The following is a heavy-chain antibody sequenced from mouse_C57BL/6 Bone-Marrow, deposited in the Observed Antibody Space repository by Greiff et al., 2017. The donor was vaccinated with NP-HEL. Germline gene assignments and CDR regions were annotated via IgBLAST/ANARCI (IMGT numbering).Heavy chain of an antibody. CDR1: GYAFSSSW. D-gene: IGHD2-4*01. CDR3: ARTPIYYDYDRFAY. V-gene: IGHV1-82*01. CDR2: IYPGDGDT. Sequence: VLLVESGPELVKPGASVKISCKASGYAFSSSWMNWVKQRPGKGLEWIGRIYPGDGDTNYNGKFKGKATLTADKSSSTAYMQLSSLTSEDSAVYFCARTPIYYDYDRFAYWGQGTSVTVSS. J-gene: IGHJ4*01.